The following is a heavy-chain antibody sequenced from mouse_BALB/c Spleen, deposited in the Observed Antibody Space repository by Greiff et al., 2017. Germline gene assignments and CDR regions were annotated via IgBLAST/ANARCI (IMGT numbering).Heavy chain of an antibody. Sequence: EVKLVESGGGLVKPGGSLKLSCAASGFTFSDYYMYWVRQTPEKRLEWVATISDGGSYTYYPDSVKGRFTISRDNAKNNLYLQMSSLKSEDTAMYYCARDGLRLRSYYAMDYWGQGTSVTVSS. D-gene: IGHD1-2*01. CDR2: ISDGGSYT. CDR1: GFTFSDYY. CDR3: ARDGLRLRSYYAMDY. V-gene: IGHV5-4*02. J-gene: IGHJ4*01.